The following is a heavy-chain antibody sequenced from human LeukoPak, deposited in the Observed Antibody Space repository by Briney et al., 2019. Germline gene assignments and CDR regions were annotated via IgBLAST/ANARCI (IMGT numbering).Heavy chain of an antibody. CDR1: GFSFISYG. CDR2: ISDDGRNK. V-gene: IGHV3-30*18. D-gene: IGHD4-17*01. J-gene: IGHJ4*02. CDR3: AKRPSDYGDYVTYFDY. Sequence: PGGSLGLSCAASGFSFISYGMHWVRQAPGKGLEWVGVISDDGRNKKYADSVKGRFTISRDNSKDTLYLQMNSLRDEDTAVYYCAKRPSDYGDYVTYFDYWGQGTLVTVSS.